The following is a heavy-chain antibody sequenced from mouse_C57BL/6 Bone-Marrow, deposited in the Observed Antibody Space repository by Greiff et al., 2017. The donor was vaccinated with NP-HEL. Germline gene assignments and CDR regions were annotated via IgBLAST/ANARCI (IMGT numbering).Heavy chain of an antibody. J-gene: IGHJ2*01. Sequence: EVKLVESGGGLVQPGGSLKLSCAASGFTFSDYGMAWVRQAPRKGPEWVAFISNLAYSIYYADTVTGRFTISRENAKNTLYLEMSSLRSEDTAMYYCARHRGTAYFDYWGQGTTLTVSS. CDR2: ISNLAYSI. D-gene: IGHD2-14*01. CDR3: ARHRGTAYFDY. V-gene: IGHV5-15*04. CDR1: GFTFSDYG.